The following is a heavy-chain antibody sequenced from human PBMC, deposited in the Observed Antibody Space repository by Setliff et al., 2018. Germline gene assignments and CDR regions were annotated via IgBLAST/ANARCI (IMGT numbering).Heavy chain of an antibody. CDR1: GFIFSEYS. J-gene: IGHJ5*02. CDR2: ISWSGTTI. V-gene: IGHV3-48*01. CDR3: ASGHRYGYLFEYSDSSGYYYETPWFDP. D-gene: IGHD3-22*01. Sequence: GGSLRLSCVVSGFIFSEYSMNWVRQAPGKGLERVAYISWSGTTITYADSVKGRFTVSRDNAKNSVYLQMNSLRAEDTAVYYCASGHRYGYLFEYSDSSGYYYETPWFDPWGQGTLVTVSS.